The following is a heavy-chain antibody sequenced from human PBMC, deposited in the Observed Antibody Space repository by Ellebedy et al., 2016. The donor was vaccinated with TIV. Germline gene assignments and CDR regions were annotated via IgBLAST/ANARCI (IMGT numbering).Heavy chain of an antibody. CDR3: ARDVVDYYDSSGLDY. CDR1: GYTFTSYY. D-gene: IGHD3-22*01. J-gene: IGHJ4*02. Sequence: ASVKVSXKASGYTFTSYYMHWVRQAPGQGLEWMGIINPSGGSTSYAQKFQGRVTMTRDTSTSTVYMELSSLRSEDTAVYYCARDVVDYYDSSGLDYWGQGTLVTVSS. CDR2: INPSGGST. V-gene: IGHV1-46*01.